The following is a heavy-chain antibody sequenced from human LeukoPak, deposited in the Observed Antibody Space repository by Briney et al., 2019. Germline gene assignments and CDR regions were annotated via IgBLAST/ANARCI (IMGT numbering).Heavy chain of an antibody. D-gene: IGHD2-2*01. Sequence: SETLSLTCAVYGGSFSGYYWSWIRQPPGKGLEWIGEINHSGSTNYNPSLKSRVTISVDTSKNQFSLKLSSVTAADTAVYYCARGQPIAIWGQGTLVTVSS. V-gene: IGHV4-34*01. CDR2: INHSGST. CDR3: ARGQPIAI. CDR1: GGSFSGYY. J-gene: IGHJ4*02.